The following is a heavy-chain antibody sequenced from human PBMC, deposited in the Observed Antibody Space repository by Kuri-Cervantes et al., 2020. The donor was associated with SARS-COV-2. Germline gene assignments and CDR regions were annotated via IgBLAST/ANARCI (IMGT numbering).Heavy chain of an antibody. D-gene: IGHD2-2*01. Sequence: SETLSLTCTVSGGSISSSSYYWGWIRQPPGKGLEWIGEINHSGSTNYNASLKSRVTISVDTSKNQFSLKLSSVTAADTAVYYCAKVPYPFPYQLLFDYWGQGTLVTVSS. CDR3: AKVPYPFPYQLLFDY. CDR1: GGSISSSSYY. V-gene: IGHV4-39*07. CDR2: INHSGST. J-gene: IGHJ4*02.